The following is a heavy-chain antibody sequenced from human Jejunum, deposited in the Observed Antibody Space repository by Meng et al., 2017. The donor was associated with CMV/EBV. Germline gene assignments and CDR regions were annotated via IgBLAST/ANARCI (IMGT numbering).Heavy chain of an antibody. V-gene: IGHV2-5*02. CDR2: TYWDDDK. J-gene: IGHJ4*01. Sequence: LSTSGVGVGWIRQPPGKALEWLAFTYWDDDKRYSPSLKSRLTITKDTSKNQVVLTMTNMDPVDTGTYYCAHRQPGYGASWNGGYLDYWGQEPWSPSPQ. D-gene: IGHD4/OR15-4a*01. CDR3: AHRQPGYGASWNGGYLDY. CDR1: LSTSGVG.